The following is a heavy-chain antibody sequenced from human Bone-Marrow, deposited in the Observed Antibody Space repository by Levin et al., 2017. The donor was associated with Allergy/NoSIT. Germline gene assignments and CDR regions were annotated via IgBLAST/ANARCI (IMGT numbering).Heavy chain of an antibody. Sequence: SCAASGFTFSSYDMHWVRQATGKGLEWVSAIGTAGDTYYPGSVKGRFTISRENAKNSLYLQMNSLRAGDTAVYYCARGGDYGDYGQAFDIWGQGTMVTVSS. CDR2: IGTAGDT. CDR3: ARGGDYGDYGQAFDI. V-gene: IGHV3-13*01. CDR1: GFTFSSYD. D-gene: IGHD4-17*01. J-gene: IGHJ3*02.